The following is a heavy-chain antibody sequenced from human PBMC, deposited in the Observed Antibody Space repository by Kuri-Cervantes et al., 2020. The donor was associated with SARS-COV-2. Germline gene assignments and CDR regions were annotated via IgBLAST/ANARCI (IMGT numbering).Heavy chain of an antibody. Sequence: GESLKTSCAASGFTFSSYDMHWVRQATGKGLEWVSAIGTAGDTYYPGSVKGRFTISRENAKNSLYLQMNSLRAGDTAVYYCARGQKLGDAFDIWGQGTMVTVSS. CDR2: IGTAGDT. D-gene: IGHD6-13*01. J-gene: IGHJ3*02. V-gene: IGHV3-13*01. CDR1: GFTFSSYD. CDR3: ARGQKLGDAFDI.